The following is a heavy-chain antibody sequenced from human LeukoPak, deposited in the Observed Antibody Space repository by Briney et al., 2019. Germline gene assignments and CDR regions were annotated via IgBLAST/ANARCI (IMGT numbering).Heavy chain of an antibody. CDR3: ARDVYFSGSYYGY. V-gene: IGHV1-69*13. CDR2: IIPIFGTA. Sequence: SVKVSCKASGYTFTIYGISWVRQAPGQGLEWMGGIIPIFGTANYAQKFQGRVTITADESTSTAYMELSSLRSEDTAVYYCARDVYFSGSYYGYWGQGTLVTVSS. CDR1: GYTFTIYG. D-gene: IGHD1-26*01. J-gene: IGHJ4*02.